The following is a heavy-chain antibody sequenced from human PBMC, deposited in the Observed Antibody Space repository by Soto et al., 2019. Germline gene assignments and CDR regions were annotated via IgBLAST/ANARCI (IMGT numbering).Heavy chain of an antibody. CDR3: ARLRVRGYWFDP. Sequence: PSETLSLTCTVSGGSISSSSYYWGWIRQPPGKGLEWIGSIYYSVSTYYNPSLKSRVTISVDTSKNQFSLKLSSVTAADTAVYYCARLRVRGYWFDPWGQGTLVTVSS. D-gene: IGHD2-15*01. J-gene: IGHJ5*02. CDR1: GGSISSSSYY. CDR2: IYYSVST. V-gene: IGHV4-39*01.